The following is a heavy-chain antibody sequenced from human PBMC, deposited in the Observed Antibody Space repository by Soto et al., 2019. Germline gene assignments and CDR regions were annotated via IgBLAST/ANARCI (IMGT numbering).Heavy chain of an antibody. Sequence: QVQLVQSGAEVKKHGASVKVSCKASGYSFTSHAMHWVRQAPGQRLEWMGWINAGNGNTKYSQKFQGRVTITRDTSASTAYMKLSSLRSEDTAVYYCLGYCSGGSCYSRVYWGQGPLVTVSS. CDR1: GYSFTSHA. J-gene: IGHJ4*02. D-gene: IGHD2-15*01. CDR2: INAGNGNT. V-gene: IGHV1-3*01. CDR3: LGYCSGGSCYSRVY.